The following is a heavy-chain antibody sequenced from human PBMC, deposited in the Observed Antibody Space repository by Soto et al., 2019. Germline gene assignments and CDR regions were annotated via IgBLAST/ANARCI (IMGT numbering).Heavy chain of an antibody. J-gene: IGHJ6*03. CDR2: ISWNSGSI. Sequence: PGGSLRLSCAASGFTFDDYAMHWVRQAPGRGLEWVSGISWNSGSIGYADSVKGRFTISRDNAKNSLYLRMNSLRAEDTALYYCAKDTEKALYYMDVWGKGTTVTVSS. CDR1: GFTFDDYA. V-gene: IGHV3-9*01. CDR3: AKDTEKALYYMDV.